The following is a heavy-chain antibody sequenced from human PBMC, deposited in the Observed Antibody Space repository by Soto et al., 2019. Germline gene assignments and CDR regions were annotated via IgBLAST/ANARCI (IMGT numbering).Heavy chain of an antibody. CDR1: GITVYNNY. CDR2: IYSGGST. Sequence: GGYLRLSCAASGITVYNNYMSWVRQAPGKGLEWVSVIYSGGSTSYADSVKGRFTISRDGSKNTVYLQMNSLRAEDTAVYYCARDVGVWGSGTTVTVSS. CDR3: ARDVGV. V-gene: IGHV3-66*01. J-gene: IGHJ6*04.